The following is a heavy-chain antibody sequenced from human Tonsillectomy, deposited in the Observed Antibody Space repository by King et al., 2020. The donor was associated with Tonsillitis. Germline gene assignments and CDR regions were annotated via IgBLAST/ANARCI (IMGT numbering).Heavy chain of an antibody. CDR2: ISSNGGST. Sequence: VQLVESGGGLVQPGGSLRLSCSASGFTFSSYAMHWVRQAPGKGLEYVSAISSNGGSTYYADSVKGRFTISRDNSKNTLYLQMSSLRAEDTAVYYCARWGFFRVVYAFDYWGQGTRVPVSA. V-gene: IGHV3-64D*06. CDR1: GFTFSSYA. J-gene: IGHJ4*02. CDR3: ARWGFFRVVYAFDY. D-gene: IGHD2-8*02.